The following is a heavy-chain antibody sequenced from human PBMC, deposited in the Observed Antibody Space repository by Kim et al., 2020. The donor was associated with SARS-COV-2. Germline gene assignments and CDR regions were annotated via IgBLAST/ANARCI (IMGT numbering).Heavy chain of an antibody. CDR3: AGTISPRFYYYYGMDV. Sequence: GASLRLSCAASGFTVSSNYMSWVRQAPGKGLEWVSVIYSGGSTYYADSVKGRFTISRDNSKNTLYLQMNSLRAEDTAVYYCAGTISPRFYYYYGMDVWGQGTTVTVSS. D-gene: IGHD3-9*01. V-gene: IGHV3-66*01. CDR2: IYSGGST. J-gene: IGHJ6*02. CDR1: GFTVSSNY.